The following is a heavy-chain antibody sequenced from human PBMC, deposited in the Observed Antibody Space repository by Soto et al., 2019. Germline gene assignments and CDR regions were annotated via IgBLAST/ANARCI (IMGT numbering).Heavy chain of an antibody. CDR2: ISAYNGNT. J-gene: IGHJ6*02. V-gene: IGHV1-18*01. CDR3: ASGTIFGVVNDYYYGMDV. D-gene: IGHD3-3*01. Sequence: ASVKVSCKASGYTFTSYGISWVRQAPGQGLEWMGWISAYNGNTNYAQKLQGRVTMTTDTSTSTAYMELRSLRSDDTAVYYCASGTIFGVVNDYYYGMDVWGQGTTVTVSS. CDR1: GYTFTSYG.